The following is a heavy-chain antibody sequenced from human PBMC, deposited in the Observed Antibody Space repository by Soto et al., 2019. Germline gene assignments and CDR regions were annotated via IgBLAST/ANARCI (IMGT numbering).Heavy chain of an antibody. V-gene: IGHV1-69*02. J-gene: IGHJ6*02. D-gene: IGHD1-26*01. CDR3: AKGGVGAGGGMYV. CDR1: GYNFIIYT. CDR2: IIPIFSQT. Sequence: QVQLVQSGAEVKKPGSSVKVSCKSSGYNFIIYTITWVRQAPGQGLEWMGRIIPIFSQTNYAQKFQGRVTIYGDRSTRTVDMELSGLSSWDTAEYYCAKGGVGAGGGMYVWAQGPTVTVAS.